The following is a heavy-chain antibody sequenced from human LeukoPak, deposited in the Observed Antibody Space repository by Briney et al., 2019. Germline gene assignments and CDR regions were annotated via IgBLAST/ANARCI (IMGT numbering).Heavy chain of an antibody. CDR2: ISSSSSYI. V-gene: IGHV3-21*01. J-gene: IGHJ3*02. Sequence: GGSLRLSCAASGFTFSSYSMNWVRQAPGKGLEWVSSISSSSSYIYYADSVKGRFTISRDNAKNSLYLQMNRLRAEDTAVYYCARGLRAEDAFDIWGQGTMVTVSS. CDR1: GFTFSSYS. D-gene: IGHD3-10*01. CDR3: ARGLRAEDAFDI.